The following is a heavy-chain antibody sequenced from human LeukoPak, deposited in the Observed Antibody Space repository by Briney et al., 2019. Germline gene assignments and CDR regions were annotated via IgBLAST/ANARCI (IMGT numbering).Heavy chain of an antibody. CDR3: TRERKSGIAAFDY. CDR1: GFTVSSND. D-gene: IGHD6-13*01. V-gene: IGHV3-33*08. Sequence: GGSLTLSCAASGFTVSSNDMSWVRQAPGKGLEWVAVIWYDGINKFHADSVRGRFTISRDNSKNTVYLQMNSLRAEDTAVYYCTRERKSGIAAFDYWGQGTLVTVSS. CDR2: IWYDGINK. J-gene: IGHJ4*02.